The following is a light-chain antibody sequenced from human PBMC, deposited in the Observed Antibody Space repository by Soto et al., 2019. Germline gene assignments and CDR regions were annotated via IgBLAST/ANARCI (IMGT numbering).Light chain of an antibody. Sequence: QSVLTQPPSASGTPGQSLTISCSGSSSNIGSHFVYWYQHVPGTAPKLLIFRDGQRPSGVPARFFGSKSGTSASLAFSELRSEDEADYYCAVWDQSLTGWVFGGGTKVTVL. CDR1: SSNIGSHF. J-gene: IGLJ3*02. CDR2: RDG. CDR3: AVWDQSLTGWV. V-gene: IGLV1-47*01.